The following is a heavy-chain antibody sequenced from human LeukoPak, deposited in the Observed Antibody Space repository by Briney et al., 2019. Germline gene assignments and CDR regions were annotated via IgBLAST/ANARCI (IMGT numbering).Heavy chain of an antibody. CDR1: GFTFSSYS. CDR3: ARDRTGYSSSWYIIHNWFDP. J-gene: IGHJ5*02. D-gene: IGHD6-13*01. Sequence: GGSLRLSCAASGFTFSSYSMNWVRQAPGKGLEWVSYISSSSSTIYYADSVKGRFTISRDNAKNSLYLQMNSLRDEDTAVYYCARDRTGYSSSWYIIHNWFDPWGQGTLVTVSS. CDR2: ISSSSSTI. V-gene: IGHV3-48*02.